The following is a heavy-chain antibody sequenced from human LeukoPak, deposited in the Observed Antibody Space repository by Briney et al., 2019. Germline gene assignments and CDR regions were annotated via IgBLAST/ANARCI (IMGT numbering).Heavy chain of an antibody. J-gene: IGHJ4*02. V-gene: IGHV4-34*01. CDR1: VGSFSGYY. CDR3: ARTLLESVAGPFDY. CDR2: INYSGSA. Sequence: ASETLSLTCAVYVGSFSGYYWSWIRQPPGKGLEWIGEINYSGSANYNPSLKSRVTISVDTSRSQFSLNLTSVTAADTAVYYCARTLLESVAGPFDYWGQGTLVTVSS. D-gene: IGHD6-19*01.